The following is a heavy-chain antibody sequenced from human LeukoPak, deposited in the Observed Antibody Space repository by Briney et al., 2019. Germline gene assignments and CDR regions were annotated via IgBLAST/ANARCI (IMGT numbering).Heavy chain of an antibody. CDR2: ISGSGGST. V-gene: IGHV3-23*01. J-gene: IGHJ4*02. CDR3: ANEPEGYGDYPYYFDY. CDR1: GFTFSSYA. D-gene: IGHD4-17*01. Sequence: PGGSLRLSCAASGFTFSSYAMSWVRQAPGKGLEWDSAISGSGGSTYYADSVKGRFTISRDNSKNTLYLQMNSLRAEDTAVYYCANEPEGYGDYPYYFDYWGQGTLVTVSS.